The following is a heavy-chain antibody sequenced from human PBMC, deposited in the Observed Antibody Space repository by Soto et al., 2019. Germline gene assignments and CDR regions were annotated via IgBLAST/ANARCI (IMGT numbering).Heavy chain of an antibody. V-gene: IGHV3-7*01. CDR1: GFTFSSYW. Sequence: EVQLVESGGGLVQPGGSLRLSCAASGFTFSSYWMTWVRQAPGKGLEWVANIEQDGSEKHYVDSVKGRFTMSRDNAGSSLSLHMNRLRAEDTAVYYCARVSVGFFYYMDVWGKGTTVTVSS. CDR2: IEQDGSEK. J-gene: IGHJ6*03. CDR3: ARVSVGFFYYMDV. D-gene: IGHD2-15*01.